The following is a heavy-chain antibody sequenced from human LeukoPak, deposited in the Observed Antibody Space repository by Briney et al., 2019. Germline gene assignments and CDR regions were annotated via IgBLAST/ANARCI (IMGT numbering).Heavy chain of an antibody. J-gene: IGHJ4*02. CDR2: ISYDGHDK. CDR3: ASPPEAYSVYDSPRLFAY. D-gene: IGHD5/OR15-5a*01. V-gene: IGHV3-30*01. Sequence: GGSLRLSCAASGFTFSRCAMHWVRQAPGKGLEWVAVISYDGHDKKYADSVKGRFTISRDNSKNTLYLQMNRLRAEDTAVYYCASPPEAYSVYDSPRLFAYWGQGTLVTVSS. CDR1: GFTFSRCA.